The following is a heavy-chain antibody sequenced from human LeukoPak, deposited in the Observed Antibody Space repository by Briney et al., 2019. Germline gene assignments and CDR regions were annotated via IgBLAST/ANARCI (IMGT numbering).Heavy chain of an antibody. CDR3: ARGYSGYDYYWFDP. CDR1: GGSISSGGYS. CDR2: IYHSEST. D-gene: IGHD5-12*01. Sequence: SQTLSLTCAVSGGSISSGGYSWSWLRQPPGKGLEWLGYIYHSESTYYNPSLKSRVTISVDRSKNQFSLKLSSVTAADTAVYYCARGYSGYDYYWFDPWGQGTLVTVSS. J-gene: IGHJ5*02. V-gene: IGHV4-30-2*01.